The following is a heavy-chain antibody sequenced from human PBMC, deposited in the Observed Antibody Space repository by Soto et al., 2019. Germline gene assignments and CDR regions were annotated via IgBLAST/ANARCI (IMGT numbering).Heavy chain of an antibody. D-gene: IGHD5-18*01. J-gene: IGHJ6*02. CDR2: IYYSGTT. CDR3: ARALIQLWPHYYYGMDV. V-gene: IGHV4-30-4*01. CDR1: GGSISSGDYY. Sequence: NPSETLSLTCTVSGGSISSGDYYWSWIRQPPGKGLEWIGYIYYSGTTYYNPSLKSRVTISVDTSKNQFSLKLSSVTAADTAVYYCARALIQLWPHYYYGMDVWGQGTTVTVSS.